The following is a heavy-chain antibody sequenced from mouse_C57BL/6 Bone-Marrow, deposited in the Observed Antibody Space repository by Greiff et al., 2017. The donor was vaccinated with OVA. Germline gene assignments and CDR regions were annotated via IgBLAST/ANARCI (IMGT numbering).Heavy chain of an antibody. V-gene: IGHV14-2*01. CDR2: IDPEDGET. CDR1: GFNIKDYY. J-gene: IGHJ3*01. Sequence: VQLQQSGAELVKPGASVKLSCTASGFNIKDYYMHWVKQRTEQGLEWIGRIDPEDGETKYAPKFQGKATITADKSSSTAYMELRSLTSEDSAVYFCAMRDDSSWFAYWGQGTLVTVSA. D-gene: IGHD2-4*01. CDR3: AMRDDSSWFAY.